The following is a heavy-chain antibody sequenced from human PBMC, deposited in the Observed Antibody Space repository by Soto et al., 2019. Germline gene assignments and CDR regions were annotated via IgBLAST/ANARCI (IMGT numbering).Heavy chain of an antibody. CDR3: ARDSLYPRDDAFDI. V-gene: IGHV3-48*04. CDR2: ISSSSSTI. J-gene: IGHJ3*02. CDR1: GFTFSSYS. Sequence: GGSLRLSCAASGFTFSSYSMNWVRQAPGKGLEWVSYISSSSSTIYYADSVKGRFTISRDNAKNSLYLQMNSLRAEDTAVYYCARDSLYPRDDAFDIWGQGTMVTVSS.